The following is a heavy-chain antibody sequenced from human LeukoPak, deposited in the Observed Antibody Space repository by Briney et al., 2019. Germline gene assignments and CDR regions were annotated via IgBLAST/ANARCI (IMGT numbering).Heavy chain of an antibody. V-gene: IGHV1-2*02. CDR2: INPNSGGT. CDR3: ARARLPYCGGDCYSGVDY. Sequence: ASVKVSCKASGGTFSSYAISWVRQAPGQGLEWMGWINPNSGGTNYAQKFQGRVTMTRDTSISTAYMELSRLRSDDTAVYYCARARLPYCGGDCYSGVDYWGQGTLVTVSS. D-gene: IGHD2-21*02. J-gene: IGHJ4*02. CDR1: GGTFSSYA.